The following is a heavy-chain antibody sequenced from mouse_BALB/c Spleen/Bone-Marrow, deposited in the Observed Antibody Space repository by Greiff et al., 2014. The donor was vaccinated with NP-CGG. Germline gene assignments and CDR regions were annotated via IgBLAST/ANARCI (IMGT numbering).Heavy chain of an antibody. D-gene: IGHD1-1*01. Sequence: EVHLVESRPELVKPGASMKISCKASGYSFTGYTMNWVKQSHGKNLEWIGLINPYNGGTSYNQKFKGKATLTVDKSSSTAYMELLSLTSEDSAVYYCARDYYGSSYGFAYWGQGTLVTVSA. V-gene: IGHV1-18*01. CDR1: GYSFTGYT. CDR2: INPYNGGT. CDR3: ARDYYGSSYGFAY. J-gene: IGHJ3*01.